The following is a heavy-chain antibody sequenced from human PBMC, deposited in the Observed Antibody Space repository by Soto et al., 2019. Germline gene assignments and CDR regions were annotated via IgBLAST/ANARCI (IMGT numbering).Heavy chain of an antibody. Sequence: QVQLVQSGAEVKKPGAPVKVSCKASGYTFTSYAMHWVRQAPGQRLEWMGWINAGNGNTKYSQKFQGRVTITRDTSASTAYMELSSLRSEDTAVYYCARDPPVAGRSYYYYGMDVWGQGTTVTVSS. CDR1: GYTFTSYA. CDR3: ARDPPVAGRSYYYYGMDV. CDR2: INAGNGNT. J-gene: IGHJ6*02. V-gene: IGHV1-3*01. D-gene: IGHD6-19*01.